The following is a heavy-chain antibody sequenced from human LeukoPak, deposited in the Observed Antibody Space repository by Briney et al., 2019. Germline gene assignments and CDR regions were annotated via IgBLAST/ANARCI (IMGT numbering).Heavy chain of an antibody. CDR3: AREDVRDYYDSSGYDPFDY. D-gene: IGHD3-22*01. J-gene: IGHJ4*02. CDR2: IIPILGIA. CDR1: GGTFSSYA. V-gene: IGHV1-69*04. Sequence: GASVKVSCKASGGTFSSYAINWVRQAPGQGLEWMGRIIPILGIAHCAQKFQGRVTITADKSTSTAYMELSSLRSEDTAVYYCAREDVRDYYDSSGYDPFDYWGQGTLVTVSS.